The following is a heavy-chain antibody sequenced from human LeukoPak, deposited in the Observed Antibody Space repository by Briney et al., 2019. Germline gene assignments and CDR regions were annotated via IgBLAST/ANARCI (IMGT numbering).Heavy chain of an antibody. CDR1: GGSVSSGSYY. D-gene: IGHD6-19*01. Sequence: SSETLSLTCTVSGGSVSSGSYYGSWIRQPPGKGLEWIGYIYYSGSTKYNPSLKSRVTISVDTSKNQFSLKLSSVTAADTAVYYCARVRYSSGWYEDYWGQGTLVTVSS. CDR3: ARVRYSSGWYEDY. J-gene: IGHJ4*02. CDR2: IYYSGST. V-gene: IGHV4-61*01.